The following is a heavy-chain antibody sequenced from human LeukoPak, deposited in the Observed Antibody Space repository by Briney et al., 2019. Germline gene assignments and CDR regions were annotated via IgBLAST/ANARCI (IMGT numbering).Heavy chain of an antibody. CDR1: GYTFTSYG. CDR2: TSAYNGNI. Sequence: ASVKVSCKASGYTFTSYGISWVRQAPGQGLEWMGWTSAYNGNINYAQKLQGRVTMTTDTSTSTAYVELRSLRSDDTAVYYCARLVGVRSYFDYWGQGTLVTVSS. J-gene: IGHJ4*02. V-gene: IGHV1-18*04. D-gene: IGHD3-10*01. CDR3: ARLVGVRSYFDY.